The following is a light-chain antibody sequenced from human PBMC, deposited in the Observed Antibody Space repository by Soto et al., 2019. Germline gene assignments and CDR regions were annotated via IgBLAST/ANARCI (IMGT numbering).Light chain of an antibody. CDR1: SSDVGGYKY. Sequence: QSALTQPASVSGSPGQSITISCTGTSSDVGGYKYVSWYQQHPGKAPKLMIYDVSNRPSGVSNRFSGSKSGNTASLTISGLQAEDVADYYCSSYTGSSSYVFGTGTKLTVL. V-gene: IGLV2-14*01. CDR3: SSYTGSSSYV. J-gene: IGLJ1*01. CDR2: DVS.